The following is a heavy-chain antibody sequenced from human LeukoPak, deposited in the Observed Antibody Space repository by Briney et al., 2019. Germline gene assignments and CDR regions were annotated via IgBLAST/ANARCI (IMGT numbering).Heavy chain of an antibody. D-gene: IGHD2-2*01. V-gene: IGHV5-51*01. CDR1: GFNFTNYW. CDR3: ARFGYSTSLDFYLDV. J-gene: IGHJ2*01. Sequence: GESLKISCQASGFNFTNYWIAWVRQMPGKGLEWTGIVHAGDSDARYSPSFQDQVTMSADKSTNTAYLHWNSLKTSDSAMYFCARFGYSTSLDFYLDVWGRATLVAVSS. CDR2: VHAGDSDA.